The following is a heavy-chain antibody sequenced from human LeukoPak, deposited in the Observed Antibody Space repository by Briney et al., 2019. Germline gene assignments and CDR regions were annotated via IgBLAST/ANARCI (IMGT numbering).Heavy chain of an antibody. V-gene: IGHV3-43*02. D-gene: IGHD3-10*01. CDR2: ISGDGGST. J-gene: IGHJ4*02. CDR1: GFTFDHYA. CDR3: AKDSYGSGSYFDY. Sequence: GGSLRLSCAAPGFTFDHYAMYWVRQAPGKGLEWVSLISGDGGSTYYADFVKGRFTISRDNSKNSLYLQMNSLRTEDTAFYYCAKDSYGSGSYFDYWGQGTLVTVSS.